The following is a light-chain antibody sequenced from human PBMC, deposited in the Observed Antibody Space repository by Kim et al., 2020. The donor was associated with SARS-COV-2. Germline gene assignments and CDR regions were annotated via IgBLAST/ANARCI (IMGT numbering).Light chain of an antibody. CDR2: DAS. CDR1: QDISNY. Sequence: DIQMTPSPSSLSASVGDRVTITCQASQDISNYLNWYQQKPGKAPKLLIYDASNLETGVPSRFSGSGSGTDFTFTISSLQPEDIATYYCQQYDNLVYSFGQGPKLEI. V-gene: IGKV1-33*01. J-gene: IGKJ2*03. CDR3: QQYDNLVYS.